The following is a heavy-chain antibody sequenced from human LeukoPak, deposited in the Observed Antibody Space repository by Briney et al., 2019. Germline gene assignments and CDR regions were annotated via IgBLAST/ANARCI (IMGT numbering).Heavy chain of an antibody. CDR1: GFTFSSYS. CDR2: ISSSSSTI. CDR3: ARPYYDFWSGQLPTPYWYFDL. Sequence: GGSLRLSCAASGFTFSSYSMNWVRQAPGKGLEWVSYISSSSSTIYYADSVKGRFTISRDNAKNSLYLQMNSLRAEDTAVYYCARPYYDFWSGQLPTPYWYFDLWGRGTLVTVSS. V-gene: IGHV3-48*01. D-gene: IGHD3-3*01. J-gene: IGHJ2*01.